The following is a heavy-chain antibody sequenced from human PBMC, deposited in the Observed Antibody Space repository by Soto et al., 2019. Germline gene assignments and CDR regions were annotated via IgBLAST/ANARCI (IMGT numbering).Heavy chain of an antibody. D-gene: IGHD3-22*01. CDR3: AGGDYYHSSGYYFYYYTMDV. CDR1: GGSISSSSYY. Sequence: QLHLQESGPGLVKPSETLSLTCTVSGGSISSSSYYWGWIRQPPGKGLEWIGNVYYGGSTYYNPSLKSRVTISVETSKLQFSLKLSSVTAADTAVYYCAGGDYYHSSGYYFYYYTMDVWGQGTTVTVSS. J-gene: IGHJ6*02. V-gene: IGHV4-39*01. CDR2: VYYGGST.